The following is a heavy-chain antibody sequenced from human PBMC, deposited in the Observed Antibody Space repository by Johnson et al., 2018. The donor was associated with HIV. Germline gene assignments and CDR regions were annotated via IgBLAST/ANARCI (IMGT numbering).Heavy chain of an antibody. CDR1: GFTFDDYA. J-gene: IGHJ3*02. CDR2: ITWNGGST. CDR3: AREGNPAPWDI. Sequence: VQLVESGGGLVQPGRSLRLSCAASGFTFDDYAMHWVRQAPGKGLEWVSGITWNGGSTGYADSVKGRFTIPRDNPKNSLYLQMNSLRAEDTALYYCAREGNPAPWDIWGQGTMVTVSS. D-gene: IGHD1-14*01. V-gene: IGHV3-9*01.